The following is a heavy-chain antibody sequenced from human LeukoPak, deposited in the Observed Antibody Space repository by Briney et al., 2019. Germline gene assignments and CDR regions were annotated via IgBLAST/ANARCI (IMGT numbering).Heavy chain of an antibody. D-gene: IGHD2-15*01. CDR2: ISDSGGST. J-gene: IGHJ6*04. CDR3: VRGYSFGPYGMDV. Sequence: AGSLPLPCSASGFPFSRYAMHWVRQAPGKGLEYVSAISDSGGSTYYADSVKGRFTISRDNSKNTLYLQMSSLRAEDTAVYFCVRGYSFGPYGMDVWGKGTTVPVSS. V-gene: IGHV3-64D*09. CDR1: GFPFSRYA.